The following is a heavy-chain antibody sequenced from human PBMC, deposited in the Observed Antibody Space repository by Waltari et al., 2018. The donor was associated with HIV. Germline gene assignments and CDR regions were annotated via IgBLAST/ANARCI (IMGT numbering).Heavy chain of an antibody. Sequence: QVQLVESGGGVVPHGRSLRLSCAASRFTFSSYGMHWVRQSPGKGLGWVALISYDGSNRYYADSVKGRFTISRDNSKNTLWLQMSSLRAEDTAVYYCAKGGTVYGYYHYFDYWGQGTLVTVSS. CDR3: AKGGTVYGYYHYFDY. CDR1: RFTFSSYG. CDR2: ISYDGSNR. V-gene: IGHV3-30*18. J-gene: IGHJ4*02. D-gene: IGHD5-18*01.